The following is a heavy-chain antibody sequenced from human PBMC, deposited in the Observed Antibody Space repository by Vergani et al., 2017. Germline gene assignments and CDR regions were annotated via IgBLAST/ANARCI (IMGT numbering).Heavy chain of an antibody. CDR1: GGSFSGYY. J-gene: IGHJ4*02. CDR2: INHSGST. CDR3: ARGNYYGSESYYRVKKYFDY. Sequence: QVQLQQWGAGLLKPSETLSLTCAVYGGSFSGYYWSWIRQPPGKGLEWIGEINHSGSTNYNPSLKSRVTISVDTSKNQFSLKLSSVTAADTAVYYCARGNYYGSESYYRVKKYFDYWGQGTLVTVSS. V-gene: IGHV4-34*01. D-gene: IGHD3-10*01.